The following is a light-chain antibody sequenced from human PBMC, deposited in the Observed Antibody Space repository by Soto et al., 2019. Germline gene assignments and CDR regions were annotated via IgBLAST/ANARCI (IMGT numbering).Light chain of an antibody. V-gene: IGLV2-8*01. CDR3: SSFAGSNNFPYV. CDR2: ETN. Sequence: QSVLTQPPSASGSPGQSVTISCTGTSSDVGAYDYVSWYQRHPGKAPKLMIYETNKRPSGVPDRFSGSKSGNTASLTVSGLQAEDEADYYCSSFAGSNNFPYVFGTGTKVTVL. CDR1: SSDVGAYDY. J-gene: IGLJ1*01.